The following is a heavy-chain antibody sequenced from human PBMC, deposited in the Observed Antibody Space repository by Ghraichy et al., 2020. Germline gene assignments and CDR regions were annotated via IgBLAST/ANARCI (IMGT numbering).Heavy chain of an antibody. CDR2: ISSSRSYI. Sequence: GGSLRLSCAASGFTFSSYSMNWVRQAPGKGLEWVSSISSSRSYIYYADSVKGRFTISRDNAKNSLYLQMNSLRAEDTAVYYCARLGSGEGYNLGYFQHWGQRTLVTDPS. V-gene: IGHV3-21*01. CDR3: ARLGSGEGYNLGYFQH. CDR1: GFTFSSYS. J-gene: IGHJ1*01. D-gene: IGHD5-24*01.